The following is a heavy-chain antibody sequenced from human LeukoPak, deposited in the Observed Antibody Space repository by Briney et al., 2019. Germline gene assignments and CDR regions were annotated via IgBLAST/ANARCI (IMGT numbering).Heavy chain of an antibody. Sequence: GGSLRLSCAASGFTFSDAWMSWVRQAPGKGLEWVSAISGSGGSTYYADSVKGRFTISRDNSKNTLYLQMNSLRAEDTAVYYCAKFPTYYYDSSGYSYFDYWGQGTLVTVSS. CDR2: ISGSGGST. CDR3: AKFPTYYYDSSGYSYFDY. J-gene: IGHJ4*02. CDR1: GFTFSDAW. D-gene: IGHD3-22*01. V-gene: IGHV3-23*01.